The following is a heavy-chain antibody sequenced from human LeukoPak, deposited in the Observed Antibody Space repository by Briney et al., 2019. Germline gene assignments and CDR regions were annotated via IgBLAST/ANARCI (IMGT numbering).Heavy chain of an antibody. J-gene: IGHJ4*02. D-gene: IGHD2-2*02. CDR1: GYTFTSYD. Sequence: GASVKVSCEASGYTFTSYDINWVRQAAGQGLEWMGWMNPNSGNTGYAQKFQGRVTMTRTISISTAYMELGSLTSEDTAVYYCTRGSQNCASASCYNFWGQGTLVTVSS. CDR3: TRGSQNCASASCYNF. CDR2: MNPNSGNT. V-gene: IGHV1-8*01.